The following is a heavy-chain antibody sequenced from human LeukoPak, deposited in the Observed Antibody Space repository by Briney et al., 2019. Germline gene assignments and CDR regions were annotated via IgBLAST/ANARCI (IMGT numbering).Heavy chain of an antibody. CDR1: GGSISSGDYS. CDR3: ARDEGAAAGTALRY. CDR2: IYYSGST. V-gene: IGHV4-30-4*01. Sequence: SETLSLTCTVSGGSISSGDYSWSWIRQPPGKGLEWIGYIYYSGSTYYNPSLKSRVTISVDTSKNQFSLKLSSVTAADTAVYYCARDEGAAAGTALRYWGQGTLVTVSS. J-gene: IGHJ4*02. D-gene: IGHD6-13*01.